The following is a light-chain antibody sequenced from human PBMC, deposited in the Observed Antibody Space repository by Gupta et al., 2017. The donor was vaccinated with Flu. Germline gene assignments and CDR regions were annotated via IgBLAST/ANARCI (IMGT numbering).Light chain of an antibody. CDR2: DNN. Sequence: QSMLTQPPSVSAAPGQKVTISCSGSSSNIGNNYVSWYQHLPGTAPKLLIYDNNKRPSGSPDRFSGSKSGTSATLGITGLQTGDEADYYCQTWDNSLSAALFGGGTKLTVL. J-gene: IGLJ2*01. V-gene: IGLV1-51*01. CDR1: SSNIGNNY. CDR3: QTWDNSLSAAL.